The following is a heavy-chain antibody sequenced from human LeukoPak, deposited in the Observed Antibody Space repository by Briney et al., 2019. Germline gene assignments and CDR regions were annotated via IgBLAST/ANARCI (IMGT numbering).Heavy chain of an antibody. CDR2: ISSSGSTI. CDR3: AKDHPGYYFDY. V-gene: IGHV3-11*01. CDR1: GFTFSDYY. J-gene: IGHJ4*02. Sequence: PGGSLRLSCAASGFTFSDYYMSWIRQAPGKGLEWVSYISSSGSTIYYADSVKGRFTISRDNSKNTLYLQMNSLRAEDTAVYYCAKDHPGYYFDYWGQGTLVTVSS.